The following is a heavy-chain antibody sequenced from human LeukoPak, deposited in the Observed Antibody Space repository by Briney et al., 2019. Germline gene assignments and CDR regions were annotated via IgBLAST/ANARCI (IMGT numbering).Heavy chain of an antibody. J-gene: IGHJ4*02. CDR1: GSTFTGHY. CDR3: AREFVL. V-gene: IGHV1-2*02. D-gene: IGHD2-8*01. Sequence: GASVKVSCKASGSTFTGHYMHWVRQAPGQGLEWMGWINPNSGGTSYAQKFQGRVTMTRDTSISTAYMELSSLRSEDTALYYCAREFVLWGQGTLVTVSS. CDR2: INPNSGGT.